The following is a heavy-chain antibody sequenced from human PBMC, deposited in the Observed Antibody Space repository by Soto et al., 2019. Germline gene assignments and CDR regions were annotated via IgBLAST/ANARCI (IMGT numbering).Heavy chain of an antibody. J-gene: IGHJ4*02. CDR1: GFTFSSYS. V-gene: IGHV3-21*01. Sequence: GGSLRLSCAASGFTFSSYSMNWVRQAPGKGLEWVSSISSSSSYIYYAGSVKGRFTISRDNAKNSLYLQMNSLRAEDTAVYYCARRYCSSTSCYRGGSDYWGQGTLVT. D-gene: IGHD2-2*02. CDR3: ARRYCSSTSCYRGGSDY. CDR2: ISSSSSYI.